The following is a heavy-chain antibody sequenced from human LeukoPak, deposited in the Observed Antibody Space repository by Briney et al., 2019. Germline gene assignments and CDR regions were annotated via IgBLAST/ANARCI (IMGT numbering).Heavy chain of an antibody. V-gene: IGHV3-7*04. CDR2: INQGGSEK. D-gene: IGHD3-22*01. CDR1: GFTFSTYW. CDR3: ARIYDNSGYYDY. Sequence: GGSLRLSCAASGFTFSTYWMSWVRQAPGKGLEWVAHINQGGSEKYYVDSVKGRFTISRDNAKNSLYLQMNSLRAEDTAVYYCARIYDNSGYYDYWGQGTLVTVSS. J-gene: IGHJ4*02.